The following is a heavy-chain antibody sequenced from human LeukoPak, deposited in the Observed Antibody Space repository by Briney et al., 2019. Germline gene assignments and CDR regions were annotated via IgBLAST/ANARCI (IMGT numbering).Heavy chain of an antibody. CDR3: AKSQYSFGSGSTRPLFDY. Sequence: ASVKVSCKASGYIFTDYYIHWVRQARGRGLEWMGWINPNSGGTYFAQKFEARVTLTRDTSINTGYMDIRGLTSDDTAVYYCAKSQYSFGSGSTRPLFDYWGPGTLVTVSS. V-gene: IGHV1-2*02. CDR1: GYIFTDYY. D-gene: IGHD3-10*01. J-gene: IGHJ4*02. CDR2: INPNSGGT.